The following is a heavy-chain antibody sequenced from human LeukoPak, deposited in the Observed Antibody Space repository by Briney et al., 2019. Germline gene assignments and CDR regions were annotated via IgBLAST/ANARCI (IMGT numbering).Heavy chain of an antibody. CDR1: GFTFSNAW. CDR2: IKSKTDGGTT. CDR3: TTRGYSGYDYVMLDY. D-gene: IGHD5-12*01. V-gene: IGHV3-15*01. J-gene: IGHJ4*02. Sequence: GGSLRLSRAASGFTFSNAWMSWVRQAPGKGLEWVGRIKSKTDGGTTDYAAPVKGRFTISRDDSKNTLYLQMNSLKTEDTAVYYCTTRGYSGYDYVMLDYWGQGTLVTVSS.